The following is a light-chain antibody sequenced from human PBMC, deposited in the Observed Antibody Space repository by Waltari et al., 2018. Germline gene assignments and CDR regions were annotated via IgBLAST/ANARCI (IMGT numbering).Light chain of an antibody. Sequence: IQLTQSPSSLSASVGDRVTITCRASQGIANYLVWYQQEPGKAPKLLIHSASTLQSDVPSRFSGSGSGTDFTLTISSLQPEDFATYYCQQLNSFPRTFGQGTKLEIK. CDR3: QQLNSFPRT. J-gene: IGKJ2*01. CDR2: SAS. CDR1: QGIANY. V-gene: IGKV1-9*01.